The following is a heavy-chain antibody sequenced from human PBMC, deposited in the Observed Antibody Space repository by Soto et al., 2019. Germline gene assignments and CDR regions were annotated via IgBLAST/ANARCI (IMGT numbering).Heavy chain of an antibody. J-gene: IGHJ5*02. Sequence: GESLKISCKGSGYSFTSYWIGWVRQMPGKGLEWMGIIYPGDSDTRYSPSFQGQVTISADKSISTAYLQWSSLKASDTAMYYCARQYSSSWALNWFAPWGQGTLVTSPQ. CDR3: ARQYSSSWALNWFAP. D-gene: IGHD6-13*01. V-gene: IGHV5-51*01. CDR2: IYPGDSDT. CDR1: GYSFTSYW.